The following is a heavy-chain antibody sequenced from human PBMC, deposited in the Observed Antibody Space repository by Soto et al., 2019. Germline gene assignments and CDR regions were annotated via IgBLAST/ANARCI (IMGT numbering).Heavy chain of an antibody. J-gene: IGHJ6*02. CDR3: ARDQVIMVRGVILFTRRFYGMDV. Sequence: GGSLRLSCAASGFTFSSYEMNWVRQAPGKGLEWVSYISSSGSTIYYADSVKGRFTISRDNAKNSLYLQMNSLRAEDTAVYYCARDQVIMVRGVILFTRRFYGMDVWGQGTTVTVYS. CDR1: GFTFSSYE. D-gene: IGHD3-10*01. CDR2: ISSSGSTI. V-gene: IGHV3-48*03.